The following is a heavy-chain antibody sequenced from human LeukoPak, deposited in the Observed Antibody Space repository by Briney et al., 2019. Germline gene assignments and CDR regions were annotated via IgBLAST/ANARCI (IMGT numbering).Heavy chain of an antibody. D-gene: IGHD6-13*01. CDR3: ARTYSRRVFDAFDI. Sequence: PGGSLRLSCAASGFTFSSYAMHWVRQAPGKGLEWVAVISYDGSNKYYADSVKGRFTISRDNSKNTLYLQMNSLRAEDTAVYYCARTYSRRVFDAFDIWGQGTMVTVSS. CDR1: GFTFSSYA. J-gene: IGHJ3*02. CDR2: ISYDGSNK. V-gene: IGHV3-30*04.